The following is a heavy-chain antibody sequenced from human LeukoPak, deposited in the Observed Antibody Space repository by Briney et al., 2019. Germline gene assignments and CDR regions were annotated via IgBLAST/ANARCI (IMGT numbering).Heavy chain of an antibody. Sequence: GGSLRLSCATSGFTFNSFGMHWARQAPGKGLEWVAFISYDGSNKDYADSVKGRFTISRDNSKNTLFLQMNSLRAEDTAVYYCARVSPNTVTTLQYFDYWGQGTLVTVSS. CDR2: ISYDGSNK. V-gene: IGHV3-33*05. CDR1: GFTFNSFG. CDR3: ARVSPNTVTTLQYFDY. D-gene: IGHD4-17*01. J-gene: IGHJ4*02.